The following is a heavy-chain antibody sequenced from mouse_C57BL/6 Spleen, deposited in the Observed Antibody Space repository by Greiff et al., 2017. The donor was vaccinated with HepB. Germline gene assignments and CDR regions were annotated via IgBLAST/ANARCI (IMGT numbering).Heavy chain of an antibody. D-gene: IGHD3-1*01. Sequence: QVQLQQPGAELVRPGASVTLSCKASGYTFTDYEMHWVKQTPVHGLEWIGAIDPESGGTAYNQKFKGKAILTADKSSSTAYMELRSLTSEDSAVYYCTRRGLGGRAGPYFDYWGQGTTLTVSS. CDR2: IDPESGGT. CDR3: TRRGLGGRAGPYFDY. J-gene: IGHJ2*01. CDR1: GYTFTDYE. V-gene: IGHV1-15*01.